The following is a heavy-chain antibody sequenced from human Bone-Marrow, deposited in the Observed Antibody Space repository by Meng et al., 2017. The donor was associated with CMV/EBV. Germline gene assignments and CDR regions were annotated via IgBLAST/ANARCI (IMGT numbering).Heavy chain of an antibody. V-gene: IGHV4-30-4*08. D-gene: IGHD3-22*01. CDR1: GGSISSGDYY. Sequence: VPLPASGPGLVKPSPTLSLTCTASGGSISSGDYYWSWIRQPPGKGLEWIGYIYYSGSTCYNPSLKSRVTISVDTSKNQFSLKLSSVTAADTAVYYCARDMGSSGYYGNNWFDPWGQGTLVTVSS. CDR2: IYYSGST. CDR3: ARDMGSSGYYGNNWFDP. J-gene: IGHJ5*02.